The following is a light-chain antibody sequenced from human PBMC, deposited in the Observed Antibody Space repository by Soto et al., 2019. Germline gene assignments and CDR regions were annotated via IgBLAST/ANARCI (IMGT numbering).Light chain of an antibody. Sequence: EIVLTQSPGTLSLSPGERATLSCRASQSISSSYLAWCQQKPGQAPRLVIYGASSRATGIPDRFSGSGSGTDFTLTINRLEPEDFAVYYCQQYGSSDPWTVGQGTKVEIK. CDR3: QQYGSSDPWT. V-gene: IGKV3-20*01. J-gene: IGKJ1*01. CDR1: QSISSSY. CDR2: GAS.